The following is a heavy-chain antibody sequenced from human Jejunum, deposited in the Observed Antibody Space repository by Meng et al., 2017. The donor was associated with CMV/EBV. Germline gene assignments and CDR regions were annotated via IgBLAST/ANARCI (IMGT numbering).Heavy chain of an antibody. CDR3: AIRPLSWFDP. CDR1: GGSISSSNYY. J-gene: IGHJ5*02. CDR2: ISYRGTT. V-gene: IGHV4-39*07. Sequence: QLQLQESGPGLVKPSDTLSLTCTVSGGSISSSNYYWDWIRQPPGKGLEWIGSISYRGTTYYSPSLKSRITISLDTSNNQFSLRLTSVTAADSAVYHCAIRPLSWFDPWGQGTLVTVSS.